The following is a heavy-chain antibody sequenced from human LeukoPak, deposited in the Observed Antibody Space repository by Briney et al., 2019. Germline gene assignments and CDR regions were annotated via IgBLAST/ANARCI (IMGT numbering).Heavy chain of an antibody. J-gene: IGHJ4*02. CDR2: IYNGGGT. Sequence: GGSLGLSCAASGFTGSSNYVSWVRQAPGKGLEWVSVIYNGGGTSHADSVKGRFTISRDNSKNTLYLQMNSLRAEDTAVYYCARAPGGPMSRMYFSDYWGQGTLVTVSS. CDR1: GFTGSSNY. CDR3: ARAPGGPMSRMYFSDY. D-gene: IGHD3-16*01. V-gene: IGHV3-53*01.